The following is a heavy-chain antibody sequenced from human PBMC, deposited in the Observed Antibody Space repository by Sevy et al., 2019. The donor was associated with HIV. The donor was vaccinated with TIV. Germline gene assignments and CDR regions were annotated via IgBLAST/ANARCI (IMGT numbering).Heavy chain of an antibody. J-gene: IGHJ4*02. Sequence: SETLSLTCTVSGGSISSSSYYWGWIRQPPGKGLEWIGSIYYSGSTYYNPSLKSRVTISVDTSKNQFSLKLTSVTAADTAVNYCARRTSIAAAIDYWGQGTLVTVSS. CDR2: IYYSGST. D-gene: IGHD6-13*01. V-gene: IGHV4-39*01. CDR3: ARRTSIAAAIDY. CDR1: GGSISSSSYY.